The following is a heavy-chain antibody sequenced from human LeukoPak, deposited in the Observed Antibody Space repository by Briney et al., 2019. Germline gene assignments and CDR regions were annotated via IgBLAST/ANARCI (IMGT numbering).Heavy chain of an antibody. Sequence: SETLSLTCTVSGGSISSGGYYWSRIRQHPGKGLEWIGYIYYSGSTYYNPSLKSRVTISVDTSKNQFSLKLSSVTAADTAVYYCARSGGYGALIDYWGQGTLVTVSS. J-gene: IGHJ4*02. CDR1: GGSISSGGYY. V-gene: IGHV4-31*03. D-gene: IGHD3-16*01. CDR2: IYYSGST. CDR3: ARSGGYGALIDY.